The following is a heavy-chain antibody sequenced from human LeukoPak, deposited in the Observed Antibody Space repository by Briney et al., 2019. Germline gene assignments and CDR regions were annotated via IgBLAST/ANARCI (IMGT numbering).Heavy chain of an antibody. CDR1: GGSISSSNW. CDR2: IYHSGST. CDR3: ATRGMVRGVNFDY. D-gene: IGHD3-10*01. Sequence: SETLSLTCAVSGGSISSSNWWSWVRQPPGKGLEWIGEIYHSGSTNYNPSLKSRVTISVDKSKNQFSLKLSSVTAADTAVYYCATRGMVRGVNFDYWGQGTLVTVSS. J-gene: IGHJ4*02. V-gene: IGHV4-4*02.